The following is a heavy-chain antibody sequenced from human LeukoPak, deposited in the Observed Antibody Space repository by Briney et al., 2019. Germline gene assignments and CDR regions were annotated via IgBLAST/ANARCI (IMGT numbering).Heavy chain of an antibody. CDR1: GYTFTSYG. Sequence: GASVKVSCKASGYTFTSYGISWVRQAPGQGLEWMGWISAYNGNTNYAQKLQGRVTMTTDTSTSTAYMELRSLRSDDTAVYYCARILDDYDGKRGFDYWGQGTLVTVSS. V-gene: IGHV1-18*01. CDR3: ARILDDYDGKRGFDY. D-gene: IGHD4-23*01. CDR2: ISAYNGNT. J-gene: IGHJ4*02.